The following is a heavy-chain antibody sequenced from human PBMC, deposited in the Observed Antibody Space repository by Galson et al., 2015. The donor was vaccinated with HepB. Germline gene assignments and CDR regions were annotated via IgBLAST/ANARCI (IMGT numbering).Heavy chain of an antibody. CDR1: GFTFSKSA. Sequence: SVEVSCKASGFTFSKSAMEWVRQARGQRLEWIGWIVVGSGNTNYAQKFQERVTITRDMSTSTAYMYLSSLRSEDTAVYYCAAGAFSGYDWAFDIWGQGTVVTVSS. CDR3: AAGAFSGYDWAFDI. D-gene: IGHD5-12*01. J-gene: IGHJ3*02. CDR2: IVVGSGNT. V-gene: IGHV1-58*02.